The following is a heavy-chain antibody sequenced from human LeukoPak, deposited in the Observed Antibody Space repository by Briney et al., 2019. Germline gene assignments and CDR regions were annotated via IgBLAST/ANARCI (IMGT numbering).Heavy chain of an antibody. CDR3: ARPMVRGVIIVQGLDY. J-gene: IGHJ4*02. CDR1: GYTFTDYH. D-gene: IGHD3-10*01. V-gene: IGHV1-2*02. Sequence: ASVKVSCKASGYTFTDYHIHWARQAPGQGLEWMGWISPNSGGTNYAQKLKGRVTMTRDTSISTAYMELSSLISDDTAMYYCARPMVRGVIIVQGLDYWGQGTLVTVSS. CDR2: ISPNSGGT.